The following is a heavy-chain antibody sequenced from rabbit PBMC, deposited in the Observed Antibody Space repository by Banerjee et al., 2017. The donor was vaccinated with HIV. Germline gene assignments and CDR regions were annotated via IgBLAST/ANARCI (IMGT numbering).Heavy chain of an antibody. CDR2: VAAGVSFTS. V-gene: IGHV1S40*01. Sequence: QSLEESGGGLVQPGGSLTLSCKASGFSFTYTDYLCWVRQPPGKGPEWIACVAAGVSFTSYYATWAKGRFTISKTSSTTVTLQMTSLTAADTATYFCARDAYSSTGLLDLWGPGTLVTVS. J-gene: IGHJ3*01. CDR1: GFSFTYTDY. CDR3: ARDAYSSTGLLDL. D-gene: IGHD7-1*01.